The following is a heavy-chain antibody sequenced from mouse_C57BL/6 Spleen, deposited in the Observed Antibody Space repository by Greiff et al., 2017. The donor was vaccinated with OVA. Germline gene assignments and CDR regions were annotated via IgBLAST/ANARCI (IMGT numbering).Heavy chain of an antibody. V-gene: IGHV14-4*01. CDR2: IDPENGDT. D-gene: IGHD1-1*01. CDR3: TYYYSAY. J-gene: IGHJ3*01. Sequence: VHVKQSGAELVRPGASVKLSCTASGFNIKDDYMHWVKQRPEQGLEWIGWIDPENGDTEYASKFQGKATITADTSSNTAYLQLSSLTSEDTAVYYCTYYYSAYWGQGTLVTVSA. CDR1: GFNIKDDY.